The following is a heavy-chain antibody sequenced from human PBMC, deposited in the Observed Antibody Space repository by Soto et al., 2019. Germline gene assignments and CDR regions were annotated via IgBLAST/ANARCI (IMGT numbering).Heavy chain of an antibody. CDR3: ARQGGCGSHRYYVMDV. Sequence: QVQLVQSGAEVKKPGSSVKVSCKASGGTFSSYAISWVRQAPGQGLEWMGGIIPIFGTANYAQKFQGRVTITADESTSAAYMELRSLRSEDTGLYYCARQGGCGSHRYYVMDVWGQGTTGTVSS. J-gene: IGHJ6*02. V-gene: IGHV1-69*12. CDR1: GGTFSSYA. CDR2: IIPIFGTA. D-gene: IGHD3-16*01.